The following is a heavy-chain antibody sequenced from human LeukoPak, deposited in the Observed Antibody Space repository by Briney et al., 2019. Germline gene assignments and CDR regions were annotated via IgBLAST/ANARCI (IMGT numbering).Heavy chain of an antibody. CDR3: ARASWDCSGGSCGSDFDY. CDR2: IYYSGST. J-gene: IGHJ4*02. CDR1: GDSISSTNW. Sequence: SGTLSLTCAVSGDSISSTNWWSWVRQHPGKGLEWIGYIYYSGSTYYNPSLKSRVTISVDTSKNQFSLKLSSVTAADTAVYYCARASWDCSGGSCGSDFDYWGQGTLVTVSS. D-gene: IGHD2-15*01. V-gene: IGHV4-4*02.